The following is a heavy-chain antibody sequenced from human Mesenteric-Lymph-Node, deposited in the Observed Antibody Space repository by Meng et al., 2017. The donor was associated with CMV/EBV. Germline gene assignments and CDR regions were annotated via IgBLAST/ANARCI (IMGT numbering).Heavy chain of an antibody. Sequence: SVKVSCKASGGTLGSYGISWVRQAPGQGLEWMGGIIPIVGIAKYVQRFQGRVTVTADKSTTTAYMELSSLRSDDTAVYYCARGPYYDDRSGYYEFDYWGQGTLVTVSS. CDR1: GGTLGSYG. J-gene: IGHJ4*02. CDR3: ARGPYYDDRSGYYEFDY. D-gene: IGHD3-22*01. CDR2: IIPIVGIA. V-gene: IGHV1-69*10.